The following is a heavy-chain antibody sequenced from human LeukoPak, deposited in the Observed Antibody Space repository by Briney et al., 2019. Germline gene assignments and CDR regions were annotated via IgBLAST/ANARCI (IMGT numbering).Heavy chain of an antibody. J-gene: IGHJ4*02. V-gene: IGHV1-2*02. CDR3: ARGGLRYFDWLLFNYFDY. CDR2: INPNSGGT. D-gene: IGHD3-9*01. Sequence: GASVKVSCKASGYTFTGYYMHWVRQAPGQGLEWMGWINPNSGGTNYAQKFQGRVTMTRDTSISTAYMELSRLRSDDTAVYYCARGGLRYFDWLLFNYFDYWGQGTLVTVSS. CDR1: GYTFTGYY.